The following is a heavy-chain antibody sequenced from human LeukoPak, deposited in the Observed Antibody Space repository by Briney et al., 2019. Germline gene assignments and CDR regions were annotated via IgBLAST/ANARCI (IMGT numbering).Heavy chain of an antibody. Sequence: GGSLRLSCAASGFPFSSYSMNWVRQAAGKGLEWVSSISGTGNLIYYADSVRGRFTISRDNAKNSLYLQMNSLRAEDTAVYYCTRFLYDRKDMDVWGQGNTVTVSS. CDR2: ISGTGNLI. D-gene: IGHD2/OR15-2a*01. V-gene: IGHV3-21*01. J-gene: IGHJ6*02. CDR1: GFPFSSYS. CDR3: TRFLYDRKDMDV.